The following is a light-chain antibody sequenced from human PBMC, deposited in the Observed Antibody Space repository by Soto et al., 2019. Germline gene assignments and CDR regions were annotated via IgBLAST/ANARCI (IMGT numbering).Light chain of an antibody. CDR1: SSDVGGYNY. J-gene: IGLJ1*01. CDR2: DVS. Sequence: QSALPQPASVSGSPGQSIAISCIGSSSDVGGYNYVSWHQQHTGKAPKVVIYDVSNRPSGVSDRFSGSKSGNTASLTISGLQAEDEADYYCSSYTSSSTYVFGTGTKVTVL. CDR3: SSYTSSSTYV. V-gene: IGLV2-14*01.